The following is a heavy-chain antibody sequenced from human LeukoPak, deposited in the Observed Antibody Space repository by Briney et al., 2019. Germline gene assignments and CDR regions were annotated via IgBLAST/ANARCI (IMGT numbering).Heavy chain of an antibody. D-gene: IGHD3-22*01. CDR1: GGSTSSYD. CDR3: ARDRSYYDSSGFYKYAFDI. CDR2: IYPSGTT. V-gene: IGHV4-4*07. J-gene: IGHJ3*02. Sequence: SETLSLTCNVSGGSTSSYDWSWIRQPAGKGLEWIGRIYPSGTTNYNPSLKSRVTMSVDTSKNQFSLKLSSVTAADTAVYYCARDRSYYDSSGFYKYAFDIWGQGTVVTVSS.